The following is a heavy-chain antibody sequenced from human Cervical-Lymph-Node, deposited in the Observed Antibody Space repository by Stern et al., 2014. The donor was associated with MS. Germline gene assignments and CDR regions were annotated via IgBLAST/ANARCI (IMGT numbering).Heavy chain of an antibody. CDR1: GDSVSSNSAA. J-gene: IGHJ6*02. D-gene: IGHD3-3*01. CDR2: TYYRSQWYN. Sequence: QVQLQQSGPGLVKPSQTLSLTCAISGDSVSSNSAAWNWIRQSPSRGLEWLGRTYYRSQWYNDYAVSVKSRITINPDTSKNQFSLQLNSVTPEDTAVYYCAKGVPMWSGTYYYYYGMDVWGQGTTVTVSS. CDR3: AKGVPMWSGTYYYYYGMDV. V-gene: IGHV6-1*01.